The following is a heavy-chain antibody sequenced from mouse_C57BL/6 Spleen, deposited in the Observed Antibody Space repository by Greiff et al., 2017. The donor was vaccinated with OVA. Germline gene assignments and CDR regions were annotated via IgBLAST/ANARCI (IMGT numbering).Heavy chain of an antibody. CDR3: ATYGSSSLYAMDY. CDR2: IWSDGST. CDR1: GFSLTSYG. D-gene: IGHD1-1*01. Sequence: VKLMESGPGLVAPSQSLSITCTVSGFSLTSYGVHWVRQPPGKGLEWLVVIWSDGSTTYNSALKSRLSISKDNSKSQVFLKMNSLQTDDTAMYYCATYGSSSLYAMDYWGQGTSVTVSS. J-gene: IGHJ4*01. V-gene: IGHV2-6*03.